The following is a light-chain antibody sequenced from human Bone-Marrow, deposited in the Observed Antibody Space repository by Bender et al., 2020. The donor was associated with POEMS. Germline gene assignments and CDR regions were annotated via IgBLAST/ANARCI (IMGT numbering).Light chain of an antibody. CDR3: QAWNTNSVI. V-gene: IGLV3-1*01. J-gene: IGLJ2*01. Sequence: SYEVTQPPSLSVSPGQTASITCSGDNLVDKYVAWYQQKPGQSPVLVIYQDTKRPSGIPERFSGSNSGNTATLTISGTQAMDEADYYCQAWNTNSVIFGAGTKLTVL. CDR2: QDT. CDR1: NLVDKY.